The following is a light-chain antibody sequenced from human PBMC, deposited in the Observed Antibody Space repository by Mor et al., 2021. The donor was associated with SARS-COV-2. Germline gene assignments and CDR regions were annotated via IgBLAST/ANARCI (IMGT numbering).Light chain of an antibody. Sequence: SRLQSAVPSRFSGIRSGIDFNLSISSLQPEDFATYYCQQSYSTPLTFGQGTKVEIK. V-gene: IGKV1-39*01. CDR3: QQSYSTPLT. J-gene: IGKJ1*01. CDR2: S.